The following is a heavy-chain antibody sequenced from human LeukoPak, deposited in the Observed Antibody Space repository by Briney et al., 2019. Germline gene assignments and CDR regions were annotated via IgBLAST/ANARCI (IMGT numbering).Heavy chain of an antibody. CDR3: ASRKLGNDY. Sequence: SETLSLTCTVSGYSINNGYYWGWIRQPPGKGLEWIGNIYHSGSTHYNPSLKSRVTISADTSQNQFSLKLSSVTAADTAVYYCASRKLGNDYWGQGTLVTVSS. D-gene: IGHD7-27*01. V-gene: IGHV4-38-2*02. CDR1: GYSINNGYY. CDR2: IYHSGST. J-gene: IGHJ4*02.